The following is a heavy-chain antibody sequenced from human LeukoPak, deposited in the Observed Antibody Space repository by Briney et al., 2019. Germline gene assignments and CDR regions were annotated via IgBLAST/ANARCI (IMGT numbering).Heavy chain of an antibody. CDR3: ARELPSPNDHHYFDY. J-gene: IGHJ4*02. V-gene: IGHV1-18*01. CDR1: GYTFTKYG. D-gene: IGHD1-1*01. CDR2: ISPYNDNT. Sequence: ASVKVSCKASGYTFTKYGINWVRQAPGQGLEWMGWISPYNDNTKYAQILQGRVTMTTDTSTSTAYMELRSLRSDDTAVYYCARELPSPNDHHYFDYWGQGTLVTVSS.